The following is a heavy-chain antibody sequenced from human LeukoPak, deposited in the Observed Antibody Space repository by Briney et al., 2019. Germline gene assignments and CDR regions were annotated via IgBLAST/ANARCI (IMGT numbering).Heavy chain of an antibody. V-gene: IGHV4-59*01. J-gene: IGHJ4*02. CDR3: ARGPYYYDSSGYPD. Sequence: SETLSLTCTVSGGSISSYYWSWIRQPPGKGLEWIGYIYYSGSTNYNPSLKSRVTMSVDTSKNQFSLKLSSVTAADTAVYYCARGPYYYDSSGYPDWGQGTLVTVSS. CDR1: GGSISSYY. D-gene: IGHD3-22*01. CDR2: IYYSGST.